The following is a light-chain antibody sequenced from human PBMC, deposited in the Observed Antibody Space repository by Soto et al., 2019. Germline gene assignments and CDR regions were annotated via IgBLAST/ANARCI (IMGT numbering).Light chain of an antibody. J-gene: IGLJ1*01. V-gene: IGLV2-14*01. Sequence: QSALTQPASVSGSPGQSITISCTGTSSDVGGYNYVSWYQQHPGRAPKLMIYDVSNRPSGVSNRFSGSKSDNTASLTISGLQAEDEADYYCSSYTSSNTHVFGTGTKVTVL. CDR3: SSYTSSNTHV. CDR2: DVS. CDR1: SSDVGGYNY.